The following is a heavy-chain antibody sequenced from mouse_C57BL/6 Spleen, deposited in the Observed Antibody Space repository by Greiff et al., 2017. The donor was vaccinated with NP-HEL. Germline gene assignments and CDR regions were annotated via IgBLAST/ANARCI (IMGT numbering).Heavy chain of an antibody. J-gene: IGHJ2*01. V-gene: IGHV1-53*01. Sequence: QVHVKQPGTELVKPGASVKLSCKASGYTFTSYWMHWVKQRPGQGLEWIGNINPSNGGTNYNEKFKSKATLTVDKSSSTAYMQLSSLTSEDSAVYCCARSDGSSPFDCWGKGTTLTVSS. CDR1: GYTFTSYW. CDR2: INPSNGGT. D-gene: IGHD1-1*01. CDR3: ARSDGSSPFDC.